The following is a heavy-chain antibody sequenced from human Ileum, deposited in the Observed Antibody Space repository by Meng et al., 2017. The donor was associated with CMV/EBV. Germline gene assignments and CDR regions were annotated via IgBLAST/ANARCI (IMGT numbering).Heavy chain of an antibody. CDR2: INPNSGGT. Sequence: ASVKVFCKASGYTFTGYYMHWVRQAPGQGLEWMGWINPNSGGTNYAQKFQGRVTMTRDTSISTAYMELSRLRADDTAVYYCARDGGYCSSTSCRPRYWFDPWGQGTLVTVSS. CDR3: ARDGGYCSSTSCRPRYWFDP. D-gene: IGHD2-2*01. V-gene: IGHV1-2*02. J-gene: IGHJ5*02. CDR1: GYTFTGYY.